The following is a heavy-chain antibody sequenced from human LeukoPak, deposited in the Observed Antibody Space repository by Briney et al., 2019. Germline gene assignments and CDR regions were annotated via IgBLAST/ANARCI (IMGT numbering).Heavy chain of an antibody. CDR3: ARGLVDTAMVIRN. Sequence: ASVKVSCKASRGAFSSYAISWVRQAPGQGLEWMGGIIPIFGTANYAQKFQGRVTITADESTSTAYMELSSLRSEDTAVYYCARGLVDTAMVIRNWGQGTLVTVSS. CDR2: IIPIFGTA. CDR1: RGAFSSYA. V-gene: IGHV1-69*13. D-gene: IGHD5-18*01. J-gene: IGHJ4*02.